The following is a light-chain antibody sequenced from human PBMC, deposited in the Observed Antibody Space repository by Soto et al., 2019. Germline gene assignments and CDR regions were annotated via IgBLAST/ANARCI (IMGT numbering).Light chain of an antibody. CDR1: QSVSSSY. J-gene: IGKJ5*01. V-gene: IGKV3D-20*02. CDR3: QQRSNWLIT. CDR2: GAS. Sequence: EIVLTQSPGTLSLSPVERATLSCRASQSVSSSYLAWYQQKPGQAPRLLIYGASSRATGIPDRFSGSGSGTDFTLTISSLEPEDFAVYYCQQRSNWLITFGQGTRLEIK.